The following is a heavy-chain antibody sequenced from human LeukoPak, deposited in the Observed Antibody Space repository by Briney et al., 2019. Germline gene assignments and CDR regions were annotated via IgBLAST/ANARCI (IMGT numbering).Heavy chain of an antibody. V-gene: IGHV3-30*18. J-gene: IGHJ4*02. CDR3: AKDRGDIWFGERNYFDY. Sequence: GGSLRLSCAASGFTFSSYGMHWVRQAPGKGLEWVAVISYDGSNKYYADSVKGRFTISRDNSKNTLYLQMNSLRAEDTAVYYCAKDRGDIWFGERNYFDYWGQGTLVTVSS. CDR2: ISYDGSNK. D-gene: IGHD3-10*01. CDR1: GFTFSSYG.